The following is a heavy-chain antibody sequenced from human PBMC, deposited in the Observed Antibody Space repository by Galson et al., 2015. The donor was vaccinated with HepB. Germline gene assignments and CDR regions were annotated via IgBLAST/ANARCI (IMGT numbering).Heavy chain of an antibody. CDR3: ASVSPSGGYSYGTDY. CDR1: GYTFTGYY. J-gene: IGHJ4*02. Sequence: SVKVSCKASGYTFTGYYMHWVRQAPGQGLEWMARINPSSGGTDYAQKFQGRVTMTRDTSISTAYMELSRLRSDDTAVYYCASVSPSGGYSYGTDYWGQGTLVTVSS. CDR2: INPSSGGT. V-gene: IGHV1-2*06. D-gene: IGHD5-18*01.